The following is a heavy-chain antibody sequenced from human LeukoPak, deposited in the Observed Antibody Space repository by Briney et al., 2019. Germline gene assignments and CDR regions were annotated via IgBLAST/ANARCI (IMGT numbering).Heavy chain of an antibody. CDR3: ARAGSYEGDAFDI. D-gene: IGHD1-26*01. V-gene: IGHV4-38-2*02. Sequence: SETLSLTCTVSGYSISSGYYWGWIRQPPGKGLEWIGSIYHSGSTYYNPSLKSRVTISVDTSKNQFSLKLSSVTAADTAVYYCARAGSYEGDAFDIWGQGTMVTVSS. J-gene: IGHJ3*02. CDR2: IYHSGST. CDR1: GYSISSGYY.